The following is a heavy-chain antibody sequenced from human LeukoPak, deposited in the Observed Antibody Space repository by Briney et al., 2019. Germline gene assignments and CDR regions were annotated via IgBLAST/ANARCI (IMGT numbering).Heavy chain of an antibody. CDR3: ARQLVGATTSRFEY. Sequence: SETLSLTCTVSGDSISDYYWSWVRQPPGKGLEWIGYIYYSGSTNYNPSLKSRVTISVDTSKNQFSLKLSTVTAADTAVYYCARQLVGATTSRFEYWGQGTLVTVSS. V-gene: IGHV4-59*08. D-gene: IGHD1-26*01. CDR1: GDSISDYY. J-gene: IGHJ4*02. CDR2: IYYSGST.